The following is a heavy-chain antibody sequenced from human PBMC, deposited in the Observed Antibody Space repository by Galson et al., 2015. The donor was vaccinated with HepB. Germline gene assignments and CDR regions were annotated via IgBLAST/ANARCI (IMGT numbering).Heavy chain of an antibody. CDR1: GFTFSTYA. CDR2: ISNNGNYI. J-gene: IGHJ4*02. V-gene: IGHV3-30*18. CDR3: AKKMKSGPAVDAADD. Sequence: SLRLSCAPSGFTFSTYAFHWVRQAPGKGLEWVAVISNNGNYINYADSVKGRFTISRDNSMNTVHLQMNSLRTEDSGIYYCAKKMKSGPAVDAADDWGQGTLVTGST. D-gene: IGHD6-19*01.